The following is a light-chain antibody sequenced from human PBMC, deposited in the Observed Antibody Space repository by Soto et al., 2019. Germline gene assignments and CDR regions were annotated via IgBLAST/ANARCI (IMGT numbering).Light chain of an antibody. CDR2: GAS. J-gene: IGKJ5*01. CDR3: QQRNNWPIT. CDR1: QSVSSN. Sequence: VLTQSPGTLSLSPGERATLSFRASQSVSSNLAWYQQKPGQAPRLLICGASRRATGIPDRVNGRGSGTDFTLTISSLEPEDFALYYCQQRNNWPITFGQGTRLEIK. V-gene: IGKV3-11*01.